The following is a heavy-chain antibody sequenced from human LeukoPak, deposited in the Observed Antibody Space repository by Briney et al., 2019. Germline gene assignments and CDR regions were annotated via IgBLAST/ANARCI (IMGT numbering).Heavy chain of an antibody. D-gene: IGHD2-2*01. Sequence: ETLSLTCAVSGGSISSSNWWSWVRQAPGKGLEWVSGISGSGGSTYHADSVKGRFTISRDNSKNTLYLQMNSLRAEDTAVYYCARDWLPYCSSTSCYYFFIWGQGTLVTVSS. CDR2: ISGSGGST. CDR3: ARDWLPYCSSTSCYYFFI. V-gene: IGHV3-23*01. CDR1: GGSISSSN. J-gene: IGHJ4*02.